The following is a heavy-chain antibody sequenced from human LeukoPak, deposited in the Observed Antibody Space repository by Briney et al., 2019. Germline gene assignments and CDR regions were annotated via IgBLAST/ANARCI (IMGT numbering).Heavy chain of an antibody. J-gene: IGHJ6*03. CDR1: GYTFTGYY. CDR3: ASRGYYDFWSGYYPPYYYYYMDV. D-gene: IGHD3-3*01. Sequence: ASVTVSCNASGYTFTGYYMHWVRHAPGQGLEWMGWINPNSGGTNYAQKFQGRVTMTRDTSISTAYMELSRLRSDDTAVYYCASRGYYDFWSGYYPPYYYYYMDVWGKGTTVTVSS. V-gene: IGHV1-2*02. CDR2: INPNSGGT.